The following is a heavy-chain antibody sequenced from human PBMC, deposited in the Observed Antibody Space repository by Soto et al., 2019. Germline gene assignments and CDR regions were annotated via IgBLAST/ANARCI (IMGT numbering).Heavy chain of an antibody. CDR2: IKQDGSEK. J-gene: IGHJ6*02. V-gene: IGHV3-7*01. D-gene: IGHD5-18*01. CDR3: ARDLWIQLWLRAYYYYGMDV. CDR1: GFTFSSYW. Sequence: EVQLVESGGGLVQPGGSLRLSCAASGFTFSSYWMSWVHQAPGKGLEWVANIKQDGSEKYYVDSVKGRFTISRDNAKNSLYLQMNSLRAEDTAVYYCARDLWIQLWLRAYYYYGMDVWGQGTTVTVSS.